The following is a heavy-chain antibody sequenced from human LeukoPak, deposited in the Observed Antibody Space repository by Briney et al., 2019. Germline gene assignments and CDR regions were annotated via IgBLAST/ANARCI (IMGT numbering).Heavy chain of an antibody. Sequence: SETLSLTCAVSGGSISSATYYWGWIRQSPEKGLEWIGSVHYSGSPYYNPSLKSRVTISVDTSKNQFSLKLSSVTAADTAVYYCARGWWELPRWFDPWGQGTLVTVSS. V-gene: IGHV4-39*07. CDR3: ARGWWELPRWFDP. CDR1: GGSISSATYY. CDR2: VHYSGSP. D-gene: IGHD1-26*01. J-gene: IGHJ5*02.